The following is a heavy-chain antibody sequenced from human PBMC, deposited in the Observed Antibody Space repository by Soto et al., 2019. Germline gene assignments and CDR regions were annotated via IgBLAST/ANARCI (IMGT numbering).Heavy chain of an antibody. CDR3: AKGEGGSGSLTPRIDF. D-gene: IGHD3-10*01. V-gene: IGHV3-23*01. CDR2: ISGGGDTT. J-gene: IGHJ4*02. Sequence: EVQLLESGGGLVQPGGSLRLSCAASGFTFNSYAMSWVRQAPGKGLEWVSAISGGGDTTSYADSVKGRFTISRDGSKNTLYLQMTSLRAEDTALYYCAKGEGGSGSLTPRIDFWGQGTLVTVSS. CDR1: GFTFNSYA.